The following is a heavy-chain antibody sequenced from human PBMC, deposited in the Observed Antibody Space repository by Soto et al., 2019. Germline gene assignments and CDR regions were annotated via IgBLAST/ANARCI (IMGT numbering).Heavy chain of an antibody. V-gene: IGHV1-18*01. CDR2: ISPYTGNT. D-gene: IGHD5-12*01. CDR1: GYIFDNYG. J-gene: IGHJ6*02. Sequence: QVQLVQSGDEVKKPGASVKVSCKASGYIFDNYGIAWVRQAPGQGLEWMGWISPYTGNTHSATKVQGRLTMTTDTSTSTAYMALGTLTSDDTAVYYCGMVDKYVTPTPQDVWGQGTTVTVSS. CDR3: GMVDKYVTPTPQDV.